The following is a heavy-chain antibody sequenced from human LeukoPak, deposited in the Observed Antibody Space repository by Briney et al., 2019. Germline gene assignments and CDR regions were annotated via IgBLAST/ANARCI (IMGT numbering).Heavy chain of an antibody. CDR3: PRGYCSSTSCPYYYYYYMDV. J-gene: IGHJ6*03. V-gene: IGHV1-46*03. CDR1: GYTFTSYY. CDR2: INPSGGST. D-gene: IGHD2-2*01. Sequence: ASVKVSCKASGYTFTSYYMHWVRQAPGQGLEWMGIINPSGGSTTYAQKFQGRVTMTRDTSTSTVYMELSSLRSEDTAVYYCPRGYCSSTSCPYYYYYYMDVWGKGTTVTVSS.